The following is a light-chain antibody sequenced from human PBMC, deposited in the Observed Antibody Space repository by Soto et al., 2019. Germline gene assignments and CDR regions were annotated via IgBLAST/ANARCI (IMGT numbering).Light chain of an antibody. J-gene: IGLJ1*01. CDR1: SSDVGYYDY. CDR2: EVT. Sequence: QSALTKPPSASGFPGQSVTISCTGTSSDVGYYDYVSWYQQHPGKAPKLVIYEVTKRPSGVPDRVSASKSGNTASLTVSGLRAEDEADYSCSSYAGSNNFVFGTGTKLTVL. V-gene: IGLV2-8*01. CDR3: SSYAGSNNFV.